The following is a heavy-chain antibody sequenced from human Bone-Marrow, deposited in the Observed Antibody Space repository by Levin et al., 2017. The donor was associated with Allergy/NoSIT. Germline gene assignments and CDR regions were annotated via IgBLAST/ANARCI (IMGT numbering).Heavy chain of an antibody. V-gene: IGHV2-70*11. CDR3: ARIRGREIEYSSASGPYYYGMDV. CDR1: GFSLSTSGMC. D-gene: IGHD6-6*01. CDR2: IDWDDDK. Sequence: TLSLTCTFSGFSLSTSGMCVSWIRQPPGKALEWLARIDWDDDKYYSTSLKTRLTISKDTSKNQVVLTMTNMDPVDTATYYCARIRGREIEYSSASGPYYYGMDVWGQGTTVTVSS. J-gene: IGHJ6*02.